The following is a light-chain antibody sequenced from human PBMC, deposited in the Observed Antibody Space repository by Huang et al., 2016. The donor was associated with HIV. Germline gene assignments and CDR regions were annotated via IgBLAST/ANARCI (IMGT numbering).Light chain of an antibody. J-gene: IGKJ1*01. CDR1: QTVLSSSNNKNY. CDR3: QQYYTIPG. CDR2: WAS. Sequence: DIVLTQSPDSLAVSVGERATINCKSSQTVLSSSNNKNYLAWYQMKPGQPPKVVIYWASTRESGVPDRFSGSWSGTDFTLTINNLQPEDVAIYYCQQYYTIPGFGQGTKVEI. V-gene: IGKV4-1*01.